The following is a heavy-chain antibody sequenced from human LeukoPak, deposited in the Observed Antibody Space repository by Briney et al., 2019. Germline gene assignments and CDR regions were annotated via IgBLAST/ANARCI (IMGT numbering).Heavy chain of an antibody. J-gene: IGHJ6*02. CDR1: GFTFGDYA. CDR2: IRSKAYGGTT. V-gene: IGHV3-49*03. Sequence: GGSLRLSCTASGFTFGDYAMSWFRQAPGKGLEWVGFIRSKAYGGTTAYAASVKGRFTISRDDSKSIAYLQMNSLKTEDTAVYYCTRDLNYYGSGETPPSYGMDVWGQGTTVTVSS. D-gene: IGHD3-10*01. CDR3: TRDLNYYGSGETPPSYGMDV.